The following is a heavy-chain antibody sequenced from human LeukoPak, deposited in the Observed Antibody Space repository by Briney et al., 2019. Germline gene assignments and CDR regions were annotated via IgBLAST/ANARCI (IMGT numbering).Heavy chain of an antibody. D-gene: IGHD1-26*01. J-gene: IGHJ4*02. V-gene: IGHV3-23*01. CDR1: GFTFRNYG. Sequence: GGSLILSCAASGFTFRNYGMSWVRQAPGKGLEWVSGISDSGFNTYYADSVKGRFTISRDNSKNTLYLQMNSLRAEDTAVYYCANGRYSGSPMPSLGVDYWGKGTLVTVSS. CDR2: ISDSGFNT. CDR3: ANGRYSGSPMPSLGVDY.